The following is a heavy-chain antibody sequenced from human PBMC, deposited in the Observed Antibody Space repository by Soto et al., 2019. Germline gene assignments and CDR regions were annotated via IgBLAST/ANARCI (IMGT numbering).Heavy chain of an antibody. J-gene: IGHJ4*02. CDR1: GDSISSVGYY. CDR3: ARSSEATVTAFDY. V-gene: IGHV4-31*03. D-gene: IGHD4-17*01. Sequence: QVQLQESGPGLVKPSQTLSLTCTVSGDSISSVGYYWSWIRQHPGKGLQWIGYIHYSGSTYYNPSLKIRVTISVDTSKNQFSLKLSSVTSADPAVYYCARSSEATVTAFDYGGQGTLVTVSS. CDR2: IHYSGST.